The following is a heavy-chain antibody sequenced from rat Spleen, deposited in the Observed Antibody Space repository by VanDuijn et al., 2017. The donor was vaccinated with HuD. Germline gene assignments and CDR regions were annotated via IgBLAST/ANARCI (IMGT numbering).Heavy chain of an antibody. D-gene: IGHD1-4*01. J-gene: IGHJ2*01. CDR3: TRTTSRVPFDY. V-gene: IGHV5-22*01. Sequence: EVQLVESGGGLVQPGRSLKLSCAASGFTFSDYYMAWVRQAPKKGLEWVASISFDGSRTFFRDSVKGRFTISRDNPRSTLYLQMNNLRSEDTAMYYCTRTTSRVPFDYWGQGVMVTVSS. CDR1: GFTFSDYY. CDR2: ISFDGSRT.